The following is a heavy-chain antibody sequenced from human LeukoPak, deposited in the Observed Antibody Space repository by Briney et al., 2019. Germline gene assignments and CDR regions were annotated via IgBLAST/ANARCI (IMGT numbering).Heavy chain of an antibody. J-gene: IGHJ4*02. Sequence: PSETLSLTCAVSGGSISSGGYSWSWIRQPPGKGLEWIGYIYHSGSTYYNPSLKSRVTISVDRSKNQFSLKLSSVTAADTAVYYCARSGYSGSDYGLWGQGTLVTVSS. CDR1: GGSISSGGYS. V-gene: IGHV4-30-2*01. CDR2: IYHSGST. CDR3: ARSGYSGSDYGL. D-gene: IGHD5-12*01.